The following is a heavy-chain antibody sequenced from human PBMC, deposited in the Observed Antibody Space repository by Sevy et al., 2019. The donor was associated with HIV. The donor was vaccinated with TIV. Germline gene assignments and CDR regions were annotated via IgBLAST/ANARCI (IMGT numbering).Heavy chain of an antibody. J-gene: IGHJ6*02. D-gene: IGHD3-3*01. CDR1: GFTFSNYA. V-gene: IGHV3-23*01. CDR2: FSANGGST. Sequence: GGSLRLSCVASGFTFSNYAMSWVRQAPGKGLEWVSGFSANGGSTKYADSVKGRCTVSRDNSKNTLNLQMNSLRAEDTAVYYCARDLRPHLLYSDFWSGYSGMDVWGQGTTVTVSS. CDR3: ARDLRPHLLYSDFWSGYSGMDV.